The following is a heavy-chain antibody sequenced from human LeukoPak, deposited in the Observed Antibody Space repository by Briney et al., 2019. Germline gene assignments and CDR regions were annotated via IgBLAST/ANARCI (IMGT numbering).Heavy chain of an antibody. CDR1: GYTFTGYY. CDR2: ISPNSGGT. D-gene: IGHD2-15*01. V-gene: IGHV1-2*04. CDR3: ARDRRYCSGGSCYSDAFDI. J-gene: IGHJ3*02. Sequence: ASVKVSCKASGYTFTGYYMHWVRQAPGQGLEWMGWISPNSGGTNYAQKFQGWVTMTRDMSISTAYMELSRLRSDDTAVYYCARDRRYCSGGSCYSDAFDIWGQGTMVTVSS.